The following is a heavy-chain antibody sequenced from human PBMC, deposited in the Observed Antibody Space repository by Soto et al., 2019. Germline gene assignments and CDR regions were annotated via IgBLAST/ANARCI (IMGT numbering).Heavy chain of an antibody. CDR1: GGSISSHY. J-gene: IGHJ5*02. CDR3: ARDGGYCSGGSCPGGSWFDP. Sequence: SETLSLTCTVSGGSISSHYWSWIRQPPGKGLEWIGYIYYSGSTNYNPSLKSRVTISVDTSKNQFSLKLRSVTAADTAVYYCARDGGYCSGGSCPGGSWFDPWGQGTLVTVSS. V-gene: IGHV4-59*11. CDR2: IYYSGST. D-gene: IGHD2-15*01.